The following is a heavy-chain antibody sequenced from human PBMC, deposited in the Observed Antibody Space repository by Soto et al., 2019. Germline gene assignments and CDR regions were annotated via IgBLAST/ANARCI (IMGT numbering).Heavy chain of an antibody. V-gene: IGHV4-30-4*01. CDR1: GGSISSADYH. J-gene: IGHJ4*02. Sequence: LSVTCSDAGGSISSADYHWSWIRQPPGKGLEWIGYIYYSGSTCYNPSLKSRTTISIDTYKNQFFLKLDSVTAADTAVYYCARLYTGYESFDYWGQGTLVTAPQ. CDR2: IYYSGST. D-gene: IGHD5-12*01. CDR3: ARLYTGYESFDY.